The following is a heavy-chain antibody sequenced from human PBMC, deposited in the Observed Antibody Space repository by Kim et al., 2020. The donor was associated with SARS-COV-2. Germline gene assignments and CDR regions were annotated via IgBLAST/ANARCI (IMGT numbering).Heavy chain of an antibody. J-gene: IGHJ4*01. CDR3: APYYDSDSYRGQWD. D-gene: IGHD3-22*01. CDR1: GYSFSNYG. V-gene: IGHV1-18*01. Sequence: ASVKVSCKASGYSFSNYGLVWARQAPGQGLEWMGWISRNSGHTKYAQNVQGRVTLTTDTSTNKGYMELSSLRSDDTAVYYCAPYYDSDSYRGQWDWGQGT. CDR2: ISRNSGHT.